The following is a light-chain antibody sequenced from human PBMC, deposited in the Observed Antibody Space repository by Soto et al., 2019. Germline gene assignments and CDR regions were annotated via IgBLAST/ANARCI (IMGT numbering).Light chain of an antibody. V-gene: IGKV3-11*01. CDR1: QSIGNS. CDR3: RQRYNWPLT. CDR2: DAF. J-gene: IGKJ4*01. Sequence: TVLTQSPATLSLSPGERATLSCKASQSIGNSLGWFQQKPGQAPRLRIDDAFNMATGIPARFTGSGSGSDFTLTISSLEPEDFGVYYCRQRYNWPLTFGGGTKVEIK.